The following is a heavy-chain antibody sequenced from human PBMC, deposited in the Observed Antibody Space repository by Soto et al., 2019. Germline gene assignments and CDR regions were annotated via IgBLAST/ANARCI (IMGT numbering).Heavy chain of an antibody. CDR2: ISGYNGNT. Sequence: QVQLVQSGAEVKKPGASVKVSCKASGYTFTSYGICWVRQAPGQGLEWMGWISGYNGNTNYAQNLQGRVTMTTDTTTSTVYMELRSLRPDETAAYCCASRCSSTRCLDLWGRGTLVIVSS. CDR1: GYTFTSYG. J-gene: IGHJ2*01. CDR3: ASRCSSTRCLDL. V-gene: IGHV1-18*01. D-gene: IGHD2-2*01.